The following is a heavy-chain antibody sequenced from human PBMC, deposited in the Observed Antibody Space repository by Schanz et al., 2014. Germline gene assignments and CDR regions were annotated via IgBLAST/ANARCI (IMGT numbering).Heavy chain of an antibody. CDR1: GFVFRTFA. J-gene: IGHJ4*02. Sequence: EVQLLESGGTVVQPGGSLRVSCAASGFVFRTFAMYWVRQAPGKGLEWVSYISRSSSTIYYADSVRGRFTISRDNSKNTVNLQMNSLRAEDTDVYYCAKEKEEVAADGSFFDYWGQGALVIVSS. CDR2: ISRSSSTI. V-gene: IGHV3-48*01. CDR3: AKEKEEVAADGSFFDY. D-gene: IGHD6-13*01.